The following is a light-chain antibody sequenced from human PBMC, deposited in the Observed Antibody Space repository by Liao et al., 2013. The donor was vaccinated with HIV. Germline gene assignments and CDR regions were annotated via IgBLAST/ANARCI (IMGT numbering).Light chain of an antibody. V-gene: IGLV3-1*01. CDR2: QGS. Sequence: SYDLTQTPSVSVSPGQTASITCSGDSLGDKSPSWYRQRPGQPPVLVIYQGSKRPYSGNTATLTISGTQAIDEADYFCQAWDSRADVVFGGGTKLTVL. CDR3: QAWDSRADVV. J-gene: IGLJ2*01. CDR1: SLGDKS.